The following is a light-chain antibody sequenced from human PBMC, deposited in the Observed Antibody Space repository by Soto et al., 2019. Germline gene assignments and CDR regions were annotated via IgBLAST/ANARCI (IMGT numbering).Light chain of an antibody. CDR3: QQYNNWPLT. J-gene: IGKJ4*01. V-gene: IGKV3D-15*01. Sequence: EIVMTQSPATLSVSPGERATLSCRASQSVSSNLAWYQQKPGQAPRLLIYGASIRATGIPARFSGSGSGTEFTLTISSLQSEGFAVYYCQQYNNWPLTFGGGTKVEIK. CDR1: QSVSSN. CDR2: GAS.